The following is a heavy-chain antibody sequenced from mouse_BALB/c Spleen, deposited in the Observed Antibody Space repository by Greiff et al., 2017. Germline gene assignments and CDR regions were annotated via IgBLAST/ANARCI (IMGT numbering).Heavy chain of an antibody. CDR1: GYSITSGYY. V-gene: IGHV3-6*02. Sequence: EVKLMESGPGLVKPSQSLSLTCSVTGYSITSGYYWNWIRQFPGNKLEWMGYISYDGSNNYNPSLKNRISITRDTSKNQFFLKLNSVTTEDTATYYCALHIYDGYFDVWGAGTTVTVSS. D-gene: IGHD2-3*01. CDR2: ISYDGSN. J-gene: IGHJ1*01. CDR3: ALHIYDGYFDV.